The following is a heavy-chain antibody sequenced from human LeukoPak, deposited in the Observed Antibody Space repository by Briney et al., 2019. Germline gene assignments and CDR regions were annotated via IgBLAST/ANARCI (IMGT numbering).Heavy chain of an antibody. CDR2: IYHSGTT. Sequence: ETSETLSLTCAVSGYSISSGYYWGWIRQPPGKGLEWIGSIYHSGTTYSNPSLKGRVTISVDTSKNQFSLKLSSVTAADTAVYYCARFSGYYYYYMDVWGKGTTVTVSS. CDR1: GYSISSGYY. D-gene: IGHD3-22*01. V-gene: IGHV4-38-2*01. J-gene: IGHJ6*03. CDR3: ARFSGYYYYYMDV.